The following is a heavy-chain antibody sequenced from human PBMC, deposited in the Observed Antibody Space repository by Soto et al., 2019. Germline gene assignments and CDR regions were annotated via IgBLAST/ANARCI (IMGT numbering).Heavy chain of an antibody. D-gene: IGHD3-16*01. CDR2: IYWDDDK. Sequence: QITLKESGPTLVKPTQPLTLTCTFSGFSLTTRGVGVGWIRQPPGKALECLALIYWDDDKRYSPSLQSRLSLTKDTSKNQVVLTMTNVDPVDTATYVCAHIPNYYQYDWFDPWGQGTLVSVSS. CDR3: AHIPNYYQYDWFDP. J-gene: IGHJ5*02. CDR1: GFSLTTRGVG. V-gene: IGHV2-5*02.